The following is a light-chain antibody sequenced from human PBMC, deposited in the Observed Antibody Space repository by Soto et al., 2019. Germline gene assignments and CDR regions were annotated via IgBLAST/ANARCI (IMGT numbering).Light chain of an antibody. J-gene: IGKJ4*01. Sequence: EIVMTQSPATLSVSPGERATLSCRASQSVSSNLVWYQQKPCQAPRLLIYGASTRANGFPARFSGSGSGTDFTLTISSLQSEDFAVYYCQQHNNWPLTFGGGTKVEIK. CDR2: GAS. CDR3: QQHNNWPLT. CDR1: QSVSSN. V-gene: IGKV3-15*01.